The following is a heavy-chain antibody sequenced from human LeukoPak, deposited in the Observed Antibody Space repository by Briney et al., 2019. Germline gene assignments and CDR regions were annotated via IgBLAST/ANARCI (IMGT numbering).Heavy chain of an antibody. V-gene: IGHV1-2*04. CDR3: ARGGESGQRLWFGELEGTMTHEGAFDI. J-gene: IGHJ3*02. Sequence: GASVKVSCKASGYTFTGYYMHWVRQAPGQGLEWMGWINPNSGGTNYAQKFQGWVTMTRDTSISTAYMELSRLRSDDTAVYYCARGGESGQRLWFGELEGTMTHEGAFDIWGQGTMVTVSS. CDR2: INPNSGGT. CDR1: GYTFTGYY. D-gene: IGHD3-10*01.